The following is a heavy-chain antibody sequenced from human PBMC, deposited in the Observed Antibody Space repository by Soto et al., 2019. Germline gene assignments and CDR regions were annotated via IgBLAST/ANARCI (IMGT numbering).Heavy chain of an antibody. CDR3: ARDRALCSGRSCYAPPDYCYYMDV. Sequence: QVQLQESGPGLVKPSETLSLTCTVSGVSISSSYWSWIRQPPGKGLEWIGYIYNSGSTNYNPSLKSRVTISVDTSKHQVSLGLSSVTAADTAVYYCARDRALCSGRSCYAPPDYCYYMDVWGKGTTVTVS. D-gene: IGHD2-15*01. CDR2: IYNSGST. J-gene: IGHJ6*03. V-gene: IGHV4-4*08. CDR1: GVSISSSY.